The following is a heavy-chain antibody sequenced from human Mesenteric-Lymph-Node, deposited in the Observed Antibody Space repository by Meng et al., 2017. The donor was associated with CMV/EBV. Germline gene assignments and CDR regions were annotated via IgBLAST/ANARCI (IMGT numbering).Heavy chain of an antibody. J-gene: IGHJ4*02. CDR1: GYTFTGYY. V-gene: IGHV1-2*02. CDR2: IDPNSGGT. Sequence: ASVKVSCKASGYTFTGYYLHWVRQAPGQGLEWMGWIDPNSGGTNYAQKFQGRVTMTRDTSISTAYMELTRLRSDDTAVYYCARGYYDSTAYPDYWGQGTLVTVSS. CDR3: ARGYYDSTAYPDY. D-gene: IGHD3-22*01.